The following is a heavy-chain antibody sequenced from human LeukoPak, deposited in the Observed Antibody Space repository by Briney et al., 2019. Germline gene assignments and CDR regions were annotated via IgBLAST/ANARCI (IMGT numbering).Heavy chain of an antibody. CDR2: IKQDGSEK. CDR3: ARDRNTDFWSGYYTNYFDY. CDR1: GFTFSSYW. D-gene: IGHD3-3*01. V-gene: IGHV3-7*01. Sequence: GGSLRLSCAASGFTFSSYWMSWVRQAPGKGLEWVANIKQDGSEKYYVDSVKGRFTISRDNAKNSLYLQMNSLRAEDTAVYYCARDRNTDFWSGYYTNYFDYWGQGTLVTVSS. J-gene: IGHJ4*02.